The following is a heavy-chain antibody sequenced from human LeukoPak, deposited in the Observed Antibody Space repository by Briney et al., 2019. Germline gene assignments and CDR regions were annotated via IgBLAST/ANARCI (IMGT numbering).Heavy chain of an antibody. CDR2: ISGHNGNT. CDR1: GYTFISYG. CDR3: ARDGITPDAFDI. D-gene: IGHD3-10*01. V-gene: IGHV1-18*01. J-gene: IGHJ3*02. Sequence: ASVKVSCKPSGYTFISYGITWVRQSPGQGLEWMGWISGHNGNTNYAQKLQGRVTMTTDRFTSTAYMELRSLRSDDTAVYYCARDGITPDAFDIWGQGTMVTVSS.